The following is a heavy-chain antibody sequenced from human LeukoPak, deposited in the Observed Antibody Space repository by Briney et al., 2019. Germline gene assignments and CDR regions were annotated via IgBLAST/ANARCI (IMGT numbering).Heavy chain of an antibody. Sequence: GGSLRLSCAASGFTFSSYWMHWVRQAPGKGLVWVSRINSDGSSTSYADSVKGRFTISRDNAKNTLYLQMNSLRGEDAAVYYCAILYSSGYYYFDYWGQGTLVTVSS. V-gene: IGHV3-74*01. D-gene: IGHD3-22*01. J-gene: IGHJ4*02. CDR2: INSDGSST. CDR3: AILYSSGYYYFDY. CDR1: GFTFSSYW.